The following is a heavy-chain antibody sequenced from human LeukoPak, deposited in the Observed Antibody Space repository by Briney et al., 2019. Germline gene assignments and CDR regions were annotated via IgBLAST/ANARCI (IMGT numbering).Heavy chain of an antibody. V-gene: IGHV3-23*01. D-gene: IGHD7-27*01. CDR1: GFTFSSYS. CDR3: AKDHLGPYYFDY. CDR2: FTGSGGSS. Sequence: GGSLRLSCAASGFTFSSYSMNWVRQAPGKGLEWVSTFTGSGGSSFYADSVKGRFTISRDNSKNTLYLQMNSLRVEDTAVYYCAKDHLGPYYFDYWGQGTLVTVSS. J-gene: IGHJ4*02.